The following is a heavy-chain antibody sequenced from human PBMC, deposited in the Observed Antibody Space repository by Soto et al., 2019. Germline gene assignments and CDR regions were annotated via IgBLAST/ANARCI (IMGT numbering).Heavy chain of an antibody. J-gene: IGHJ6*02. D-gene: IGHD3-3*01. V-gene: IGHV4-61*01. CDR3: ARDQYDFRSASYYYAMEV. CDR2: IYYTGCT. Sequence: SETLSLTCTVSGCSVSSECLYWSWIRQTPGKGLEGIGCIYYTGCTNYNPSQNGRVTMSVDTYRDQLSQRLRSVTRADTAVYYCARDQYDFRSASYYYAMEVWGQGTKVTVSS. CDR1: GCSVSSECLY.